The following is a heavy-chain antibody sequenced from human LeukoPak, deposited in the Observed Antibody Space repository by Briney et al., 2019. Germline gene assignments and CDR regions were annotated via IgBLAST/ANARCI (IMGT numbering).Heavy chain of an antibody. CDR3: ARDSYGGKMRGSY. Sequence: GGSLRLSCAASGFTVSSNYMSWVRQAPGKGLEWVSVIYSGGSTYYADSEKGRFTISRDNSKNTLYLQMNSLRAEDTAVYYCARDSYGGKMRGSYWGQGTLVTVSS. CDR1: GFTVSSNY. D-gene: IGHD4-23*01. V-gene: IGHV3-53*01. CDR2: IYSGGST. J-gene: IGHJ4*02.